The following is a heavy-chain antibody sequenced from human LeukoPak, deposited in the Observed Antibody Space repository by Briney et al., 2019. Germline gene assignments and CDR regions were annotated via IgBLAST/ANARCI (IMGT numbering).Heavy chain of an antibody. J-gene: IGHJ4*02. Sequence: SETLSLTCAVYGGSFSGYYWSWIRQPPGKGLEWIGEINHSGSTNYNPSLKSRVTISVDTSKNQFSLKLSSVTAADTAVYYCAGLVAAANGGFLDYWGQGTLVTVSS. V-gene: IGHV4-34*01. D-gene: IGHD2-15*01. CDR2: INHSGST. CDR3: AGLVAAANGGFLDY. CDR1: GGSFSGYY.